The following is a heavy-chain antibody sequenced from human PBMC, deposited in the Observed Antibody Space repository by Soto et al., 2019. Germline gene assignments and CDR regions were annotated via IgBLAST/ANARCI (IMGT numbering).Heavy chain of an antibody. Sequence: SETLSLTCAVYGGSFSGYYWSWIRQPPGKGLEWIGEIFHGGSTNYSPSLKSRVTISVDTSKNQFSLELSSVTAADTAVYYCARPHYDSNSFYYYFDYWGQGTLVTAPQ. D-gene: IGHD3-22*01. CDR1: GGSFSGYY. J-gene: IGHJ4*02. CDR2: IFHGGST. CDR3: ARPHYDSNSFYYYFDY. V-gene: IGHV4-34*12.